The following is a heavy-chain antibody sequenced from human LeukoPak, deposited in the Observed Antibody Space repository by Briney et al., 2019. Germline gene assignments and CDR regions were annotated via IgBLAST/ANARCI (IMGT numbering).Heavy chain of an antibody. CDR1: GYTFIDYW. CDR2: IFPADSDT. D-gene: IGHD2-8*02. Sequence: GESLKISCQDSGYTFIDYWIGWVRQVPGKGLEWMGIIFPADSDTKDSPSFQGQVTISVDRSTSTAYLQWSSLKASDTAVYYCARHGLEGCTGGRCFQSFHYYGMDVWGQGTAVTVSS. V-gene: IGHV5-51*01. CDR3: ARHGLEGCTGGRCFQSFHYYGMDV. J-gene: IGHJ6*02.